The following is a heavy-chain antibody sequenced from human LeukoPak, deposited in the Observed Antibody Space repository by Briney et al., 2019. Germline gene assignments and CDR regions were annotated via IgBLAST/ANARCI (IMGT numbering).Heavy chain of an antibody. CDR3: ASERISYGDYPIDY. CDR1: GGSISSGSYY. Sequence: SQTLSLTCTVSGGSISSGSYYWGWIRQPAGKGLEWLGRIYTSESTIYNPSLKSRVTISVDTSKNQFSLRLSSVTAADTAVYYCASERISYGDYPIDYWGQGTLVTVSS. V-gene: IGHV4-61*02. D-gene: IGHD4-17*01. J-gene: IGHJ4*02. CDR2: IYTSEST.